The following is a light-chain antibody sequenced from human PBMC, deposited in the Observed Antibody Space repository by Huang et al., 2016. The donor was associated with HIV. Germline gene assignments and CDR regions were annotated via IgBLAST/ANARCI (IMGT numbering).Light chain of an antibody. CDR2: AAS. V-gene: IGKV1-9*01. CDR1: QGISSY. Sequence: IQLTQSPSSLSASVGDRVTITCRASQGISSYLDWYQQKPGKAPKLLIYAASTLQSGVPARFSGSGSGTDFTLTISSLQPEDFATYYCQQINKYPFTFGEGTKLEIK. CDR3: QQINKYPFT. J-gene: IGKJ2*01.